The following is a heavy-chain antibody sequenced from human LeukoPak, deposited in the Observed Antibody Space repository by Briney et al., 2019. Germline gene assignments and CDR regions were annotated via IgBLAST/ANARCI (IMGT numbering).Heavy chain of an antibody. Sequence: GGSLRLSCTASGFTFGDYAMSWVRQAPGKGLEWVGFIRSKAYGGTTEYAASVKGRFTISRDDSKSIAYLQMNSLKTEDTAVYYCTRDRDSSGWYLPYFDHWGQGTLVTVSS. CDR2: IRSKAYGGTT. J-gene: IGHJ4*02. D-gene: IGHD6-19*01. CDR1: GFTFGDYA. CDR3: TRDRDSSGWYLPYFDH. V-gene: IGHV3-49*04.